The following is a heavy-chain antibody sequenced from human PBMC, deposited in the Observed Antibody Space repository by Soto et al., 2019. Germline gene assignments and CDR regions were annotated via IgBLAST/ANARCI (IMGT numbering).Heavy chain of an antibody. V-gene: IGHV4-59*11. Sequence: SETLSLTCTVSGGSIGSHYWSWIRQSPGTGLEWIGYVFYTGSTNYNPSLKGRVTISMDTSKKQFSLKLSSVTAADTAVYYCARGVFRAAAFDYWGQGTLVTVS. CDR3: ARGVFRAAAFDY. CDR1: GGSIGSHY. J-gene: IGHJ4*02. D-gene: IGHD6-13*01. CDR2: VFYTGST.